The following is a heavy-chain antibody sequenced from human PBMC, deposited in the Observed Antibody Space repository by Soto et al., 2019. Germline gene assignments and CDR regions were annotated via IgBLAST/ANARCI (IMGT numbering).Heavy chain of an antibody. CDR3: AKDRNYPRDQFHY. Sequence: PGGSLRLSCAASGITLSNVWMGWVRQAPGKGLEWVSAISANGQGIYYADSVRGRFTISRDNSKNTIFLHMDSLRAEDTAVYYCAKDRNYPRDQFHYWGQGTLVTVSS. CDR1: GITLSNVW. J-gene: IGHJ4*02. V-gene: IGHV3-23*01. D-gene: IGHD1-7*01. CDR2: ISANGQGI.